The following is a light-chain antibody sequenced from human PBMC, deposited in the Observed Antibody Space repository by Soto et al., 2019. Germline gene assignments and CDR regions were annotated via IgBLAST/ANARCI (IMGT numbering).Light chain of an antibody. CDR3: QHRYNWPLT. J-gene: IGKJ4*01. CDR2: YAS. CDR1: QDISTY. V-gene: IGKV3-11*02. Sequence: EVVLTQSPATLSLSPVETATLSCRASQDISTYLGWYQQKPGQAPRRLIYYASNRATGIPDRLSGSGSGRDFTLTTISLEPQDFAVYYCQHRYNWPLTFGAGTKVDIK.